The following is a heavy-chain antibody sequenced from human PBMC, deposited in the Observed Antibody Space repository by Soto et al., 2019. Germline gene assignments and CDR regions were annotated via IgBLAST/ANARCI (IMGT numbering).Heavy chain of an antibody. CDR3: ARGHSRLWFGELLYSYMPLDY. Sequence: PSETLSLTCAVYGGSFSGYYWSWIRQPPGKGLEWIGEINHSGSTNYNPSLKSRVTISVDTSKNQFSLKLSSVTAADTAVYYCARGHSRLWFGELLYSYMPLDYWGQGTLVTVSS. CDR2: INHSGST. J-gene: IGHJ4*02. CDR1: GGSFSGYY. D-gene: IGHD3-10*01. V-gene: IGHV4-34*01.